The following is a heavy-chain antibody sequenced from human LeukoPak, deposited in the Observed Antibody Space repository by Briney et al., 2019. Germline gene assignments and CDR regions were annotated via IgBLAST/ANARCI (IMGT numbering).Heavy chain of an antibody. CDR1: GGSISSDY. V-gene: IGHV4-59*12. CDR3: ARVRRQTYYFDY. Sequence: SETLSLTCTVSGGSISSDYWSWIRQPPGKGLEWIGYIHYSGRTNYNPSLKSRITMSVDTSKNQFSLKLSSVTAADTAVYYCARVRRQTYYFDYWGQGTLVTVSS. J-gene: IGHJ4*02. CDR2: IHYSGRT.